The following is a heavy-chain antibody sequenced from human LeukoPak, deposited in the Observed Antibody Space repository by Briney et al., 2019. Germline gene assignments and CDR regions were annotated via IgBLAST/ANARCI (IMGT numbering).Heavy chain of an antibody. J-gene: IGHJ4*02. CDR2: IYYSGST. CDR3: ARDRGFYGDDTIDY. V-gene: IGHV4-59*01. D-gene: IGHD4-17*01. CDR1: GGSISSYY. Sequence: SETLSLTCTVAGGSISSYYWSWIRQPPGKGLEWIGYIYYSGSTNYNPSLKSRVTISVDTSKNQFSLKLSSVTAADTAVYYCARDRGFYGDDTIDYRGQGTLVTVSS.